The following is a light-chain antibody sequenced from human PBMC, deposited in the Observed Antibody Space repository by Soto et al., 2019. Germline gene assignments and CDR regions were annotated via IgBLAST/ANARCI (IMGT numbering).Light chain of an antibody. V-gene: IGKV3-20*01. Sequence: EIVLTQSPGTLSLSPGERATLSCRASQSVSASYLAWYQQKPGQAPRLLIYGASSRATGIPDRFSGSGSGTDFNLTISKLEPEDFAVYYCQYYGSSPQTFGQGTKVEIK. CDR2: GAS. J-gene: IGKJ1*01. CDR1: QSVSASY. CDR3: QYYGSSPQT.